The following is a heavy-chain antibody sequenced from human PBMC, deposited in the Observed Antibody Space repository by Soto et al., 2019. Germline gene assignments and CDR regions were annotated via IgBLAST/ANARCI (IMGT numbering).Heavy chain of an antibody. D-gene: IGHD2-21*01. Sequence: QLQLQESGSGLVEPSQTLSLTCAVSGVSLSSSPHAWNWIRQPPGKGLEWIAKIYQTGKTLYNPSIQSRVIISIETSKNRFSVRLSSVTAADTAMYCCVRDHFEGGDGGPYDAFDIWGRGTMVIVSS. CDR1: GVSLSSSPHA. CDR2: IYQTGKT. V-gene: IGHV4-30-2*01. J-gene: IGHJ3*02. CDR3: VRDHFEGGDGGPYDAFDI.